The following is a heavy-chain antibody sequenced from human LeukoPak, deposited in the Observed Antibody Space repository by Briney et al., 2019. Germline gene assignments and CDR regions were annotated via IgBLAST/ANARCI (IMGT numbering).Heavy chain of an antibody. CDR3: AGRRSSGWYAY. Sequence: GGSLRLSCAASGFIFSSYSMSWVRQAPGKGLEWVSVITGSGGNTYYADSVKGRFTISKDNSKNTVYLQMSSLRVEDTAVYYCAGRRSSGWYAYWGQGTLVTVSS. J-gene: IGHJ4*02. CDR1: GFIFSSYS. V-gene: IGHV3-23*01. CDR2: ITGSGGNT. D-gene: IGHD6-19*01.